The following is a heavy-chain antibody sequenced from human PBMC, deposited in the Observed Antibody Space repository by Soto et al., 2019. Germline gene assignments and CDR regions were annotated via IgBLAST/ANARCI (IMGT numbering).Heavy chain of an antibody. J-gene: IGHJ6*02. V-gene: IGHV3-23*01. CDR3: AKWEGAAISSYYYYGMDV. CDR1: GFTFSSYA. D-gene: IGHD1-26*01. CDR2: ISGSGGST. Sequence: EVQLLESGGGLVQPGGSLRLSCAASGFTFSSYAMSWVRQAPGKGLEWVSAISGSGGSTYYADSVKGRFTISKDNSKNTLYLQKDSLSAEDTAVDYCAKWEGAAISSYYYYGMDVWGQGTTVTVSS.